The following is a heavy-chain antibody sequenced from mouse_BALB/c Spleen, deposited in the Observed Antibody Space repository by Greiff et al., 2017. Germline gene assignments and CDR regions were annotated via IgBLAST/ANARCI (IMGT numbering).Heavy chain of an antibody. CDR1: GYTFSSYW. V-gene: IGHV1-9*01. J-gene: IGHJ3*01. CDR2: ILPGSGST. CDR3: ARVDGNYVCFAY. D-gene: IGHD2-1*01. Sequence: QVQLQQSGAELMKPGASVKISCKATGYTFSSYWIEWVKQRPGHGLEWIGEILPGSGSTNYNEKFKGKATFTADTSSNTAYMQLSSLTSEDSAVYYCARVDGNYVCFAYWGQGTLVTVSA.